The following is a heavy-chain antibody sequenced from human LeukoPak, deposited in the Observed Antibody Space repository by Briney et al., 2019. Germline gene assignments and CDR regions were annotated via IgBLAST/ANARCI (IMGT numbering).Heavy chain of an antibody. CDR3: ARAARDYYDSSGYPY. V-gene: IGHV3-53*01. CDR1: GFTVSSNY. CDR2: IYSGGST. J-gene: IGHJ4*02. D-gene: IGHD3-22*01. Sequence: GGSLRLSCAASGFTVSSNYMSWVRQAPGKGLEWVSVIYSGGSTYYADSVKGRFTISRDNSKNTLYLQMNSLRAEDTSVYYCARAARDYYDSSGYPYWGQGTLVTVSS.